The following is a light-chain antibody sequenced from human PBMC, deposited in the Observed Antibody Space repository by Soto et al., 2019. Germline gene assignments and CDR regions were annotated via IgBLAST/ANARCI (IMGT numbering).Light chain of an antibody. CDR2: GAS. V-gene: IGKV1-39*01. CDR1: QTINYY. J-gene: IGKJ3*01. CDR3: QQSYSTPFT. Sequence: DIQMTQSPSSLSAFVGDRVTITCRASQTINYYLNWYQQRPGRAPQLLIYGASSLQTGVPSRFRGSGSGTVFTLTISSLQREDFATYFCQQSYSTPFTFGPGTKVDLK.